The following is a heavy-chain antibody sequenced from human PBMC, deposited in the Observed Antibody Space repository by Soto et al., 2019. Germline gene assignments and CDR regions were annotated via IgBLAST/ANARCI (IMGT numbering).Heavy chain of an antibody. CDR2: IKQDGSEE. Sequence: GGSLRLSCAASGFIFSSSWMSWVRQAPGRRLEWVAYIKQDGSEEHYVDSVKGRFTISRDNAKNSLYLQMNSLRVEDTAMYYCAKGGWFPDSWGQGTLVTVSS. CDR3: AKGGWFPDS. D-gene: IGHD6-19*01. CDR1: GFIFSSSW. J-gene: IGHJ4*02. V-gene: IGHV3-7*01.